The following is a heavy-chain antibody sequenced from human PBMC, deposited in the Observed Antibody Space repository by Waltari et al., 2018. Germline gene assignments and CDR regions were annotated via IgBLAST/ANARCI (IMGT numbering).Heavy chain of an antibody. J-gene: IGHJ4*02. CDR1: GGSISSSY. D-gene: IGHD1-20*01. CDR2: IYYSGST. Sequence: QVQLQESGPGLVKPSETLSLTCTVPGGSISSSYWSWIRQPPGKGLEWIGYIYYSGSTNYNPSLKSRVTISVDTSKNQFSLKLSSVTAADTAVYYCARLRYNWNNYFDYWGQGTLVTVSS. CDR3: ARLRYNWNNYFDY. V-gene: IGHV4-59*01.